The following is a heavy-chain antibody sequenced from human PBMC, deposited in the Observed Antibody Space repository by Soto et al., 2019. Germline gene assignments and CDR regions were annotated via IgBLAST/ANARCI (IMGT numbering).Heavy chain of an antibody. V-gene: IGHV1-46*03. J-gene: IGHJ6*03. D-gene: IGHD2-15*01. CDR1: GYTFTSYY. Sequence: ASVKVSCKASGYTFTSYYMHWVRQAPGQGLEWMGIINPSGGSTSYAQKFQGRVTMTRDTSTSTVYMELSSLRSEDTAVYYCVSSHRYCSGCSCYFGDYYYYYMDVWGKGTTVTVSS. CDR3: VSSHRYCSGCSCYFGDYYYYYMDV. CDR2: INPSGGST.